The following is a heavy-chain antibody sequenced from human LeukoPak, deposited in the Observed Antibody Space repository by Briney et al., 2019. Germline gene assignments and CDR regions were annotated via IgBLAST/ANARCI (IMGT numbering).Heavy chain of an antibody. J-gene: IGHJ5*02. V-gene: IGHV3-23*01. D-gene: IGHD2-15*01. CDR3: AREVEGVTP. Sequence: GGSLRLSCAASGFTFSTYAMSWVRQAPRRGLEWVSSIIDSGGATYYADSVKGRFTISRDNSKNTLYLQMNSLRAEDTAMYYCAREVEGVTPWGQGTLVTVSS. CDR1: GFTFSTYA. CDR2: IIDSGGAT.